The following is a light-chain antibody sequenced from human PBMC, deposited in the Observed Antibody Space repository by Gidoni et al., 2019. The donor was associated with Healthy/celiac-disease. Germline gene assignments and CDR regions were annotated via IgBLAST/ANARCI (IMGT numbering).Light chain of an antibody. Sequence: SYVLTQPPSVSVAPGKTARSTCGGNNIGSKSVHWYQPKPGQAPVLVIYYDSDRPSGIPERFSGSNSGNTATLTISRVEAGDEADYYCQVWDSSSGVVFGGGTKLTVL. V-gene: IGLV3-21*04. CDR2: YDS. CDR1: NIGSKS. J-gene: IGLJ2*01. CDR3: QVWDSSSGVV.